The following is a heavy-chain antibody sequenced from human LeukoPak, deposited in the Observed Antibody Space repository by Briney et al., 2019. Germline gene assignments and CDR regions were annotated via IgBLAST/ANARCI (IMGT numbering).Heavy chain of an antibody. CDR2: ISGSGGST. CDR3: AKDGSGRGY. CDR1: GFTFSRNW. Sequence: GGSLRLSCGVSGFTFSRNWMTWVRQAPGKGLEWVSAISGSGGSTYYADSVKGRFTISRDNSKNTLYLQMNSLRAEDTAVYYCAKDGSGRGYWGQGTLVTVSS. V-gene: IGHV3-23*01. J-gene: IGHJ4*02. D-gene: IGHD3-10*01.